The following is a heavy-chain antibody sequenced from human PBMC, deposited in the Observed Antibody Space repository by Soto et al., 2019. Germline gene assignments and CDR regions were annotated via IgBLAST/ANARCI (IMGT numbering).Heavy chain of an antibody. J-gene: IGHJ4*02. V-gene: IGHV3-15*01. CDR3: TTDDPINNC. Sequence: GGSLRLSCAASGFTFRNAGMSWVRQAPGKGLEWVGRIKSKTDGGTADFAAPVKGRCTISRDDSKSTLFLQMNSLKTEDTAVYYCTTDDPINNCWGQGTLVTVSS. CDR1: GFTFRNAG. CDR2: IKSKTDGGTA.